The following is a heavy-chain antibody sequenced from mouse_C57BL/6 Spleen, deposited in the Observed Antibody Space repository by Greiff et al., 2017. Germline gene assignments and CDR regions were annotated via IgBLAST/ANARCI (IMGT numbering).Heavy chain of an antibody. CDR2: IYPGDGDT. V-gene: IGHV1-82*01. Sequence: VQLQQSGPELVKPGASVKISCKASGYAFSSSWMNWVKQRPGKGLEWIGRIYPGDGDTNYNGKFKGKATLTADKSSSTAYMQLSSLTSEDSAVYFCARRGPHWYFDVWGTGTTVTVSS. D-gene: IGHD3-3*01. J-gene: IGHJ1*03. CDR3: ARRGPHWYFDV. CDR1: GYAFSSSW.